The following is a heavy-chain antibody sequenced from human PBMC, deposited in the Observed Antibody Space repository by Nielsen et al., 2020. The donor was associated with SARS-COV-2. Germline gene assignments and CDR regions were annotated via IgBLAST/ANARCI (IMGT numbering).Heavy chain of an antibody. CDR1: GYTFTSYG. CDR3: ARDPVEDCSSTSCSPDDFDY. CDR2: ISAYNGNT. J-gene: IGHJ4*02. D-gene: IGHD2-2*01. Sequence: ASVKVSCKASGYTFTSYGISWVRQAPGQGLEWMGWISAYNGNTNYAQKLQGRVTMTTDTSTSTAYMELRSLRSDDTAVYYCARDPVEDCSSTSCSPDDFDYWGQGTLVTVSS. V-gene: IGHV1-18*01.